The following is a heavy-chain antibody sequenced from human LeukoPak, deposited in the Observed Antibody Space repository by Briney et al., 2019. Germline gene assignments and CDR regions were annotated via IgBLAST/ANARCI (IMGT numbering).Heavy chain of an antibody. CDR3: ARARSGPYGSGSLDAFDI. CDR1: GYTFTSYY. CDR2: INPSGGST. D-gene: IGHD3-10*01. V-gene: IGHV1-46*01. Sequence: GASVKVSCKASGYTFTSYYMHWVRQAPGQGLEWMGIINPSGGSTSYAQKFQGRVTMTRDMSTSTVYMELSSLRSEDTAVYYCARARSGPYGSGSLDAFDIWGQGTMVTVSS. J-gene: IGHJ3*02.